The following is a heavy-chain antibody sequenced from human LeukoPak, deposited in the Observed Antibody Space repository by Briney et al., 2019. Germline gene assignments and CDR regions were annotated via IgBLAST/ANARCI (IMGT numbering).Heavy chain of an antibody. CDR2: ISSNGGST. CDR3: AASEWELLREFDY. Sequence: GGSLRLSCAASGFTFSSYAMHWVRQAPGKGLESVSAISSNGGSTYYANSVKGRFTISRDNSKNTLYLQMGSLRAEDMAVYYCAASEWELLREFDYWGQGTLVTVSS. CDR1: GFTFSSYA. D-gene: IGHD1-26*01. V-gene: IGHV3-64*01. J-gene: IGHJ4*02.